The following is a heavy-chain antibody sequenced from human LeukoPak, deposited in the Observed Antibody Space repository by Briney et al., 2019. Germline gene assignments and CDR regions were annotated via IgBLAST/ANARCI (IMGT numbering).Heavy chain of an antibody. V-gene: IGHV4-30-2*01. CDR2: IYHSGST. D-gene: IGHD3-22*01. Sequence: SETLSLTCTVSGGSISSGGYYWSWIRQPPGKGLEWIGYIYHSGSTYYNPSLKSRVTISVDRSKNQFSLKLSSVTAADTAVYYCARERGDYYDSSGPWGYFDYWGQGTLVTVSS. J-gene: IGHJ4*02. CDR1: GGSISSGGYY. CDR3: ARERGDYYDSSGPWGYFDY.